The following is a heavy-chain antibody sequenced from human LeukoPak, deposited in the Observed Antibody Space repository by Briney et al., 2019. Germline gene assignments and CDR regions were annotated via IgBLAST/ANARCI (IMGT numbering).Heavy chain of an antibody. CDR2: MNPNSGNT. CDR3: ARVALWFGAATRDYYYGMDV. J-gene: IGHJ6*02. D-gene: IGHD3-10*01. Sequence: ASVKVSCKASGYTFTSYDINWVRQATGQGLEWMGWMNPNSGNTGYAQKFQGRVTMTRNTSISTAYMELSSLRSEDTAVYYCARVALWFGAATRDYYYGMDVWGQGTTVTVSS. CDR1: GYTFTSYD. V-gene: IGHV1-8*01.